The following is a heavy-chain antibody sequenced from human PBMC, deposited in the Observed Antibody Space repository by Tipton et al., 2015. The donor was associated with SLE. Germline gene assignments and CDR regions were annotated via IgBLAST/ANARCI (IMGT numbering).Heavy chain of an antibody. V-gene: IGHV3-21*01. CDR2: ISSGSNYI. Sequence: SLRLSCAASGFIFNSYSINWVSQASGKGLEWVSSISSGSNYISYADSVKGRFTISRDDAKNSVYLQMNSLRAEDTAVYYCAKVVAAAWGGFDCWGQGSLVTVSS. J-gene: IGHJ4*02. CDR3: AKVVAAAWGGFDC. CDR1: GFIFNSYS. D-gene: IGHD6-13*01.